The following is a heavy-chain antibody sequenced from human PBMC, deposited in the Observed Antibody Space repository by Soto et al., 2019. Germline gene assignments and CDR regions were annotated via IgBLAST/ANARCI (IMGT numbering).Heavy chain of an antibody. V-gene: IGHV4-59*01. CDR3: ARWQTGAAAGIVY. CDR1: GGCISSYY. J-gene: IGHJ4*02. Sequence: PSETLSLTCTVSGGCISSYYWSWIRQPPGKGLEWIGYIYYSGSTNYNPSLKSRVTISVDTSKNQFSLKLSSVTAADTAVYYCARWQTGAAAGIVYWGQGTLVTVSS. CDR2: IYYSGST. D-gene: IGHD6-13*01.